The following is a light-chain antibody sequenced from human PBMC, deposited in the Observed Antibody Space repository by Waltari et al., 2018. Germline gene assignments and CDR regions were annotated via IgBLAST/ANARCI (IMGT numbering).Light chain of an antibody. CDR2: DVN. CDR1: SSDVGGYNY. Sequence: QSALTQPRSVSGSPGQSVTISCTGTSSDVGGYNYVSWYEQHPGKAPKHMSYDVNKRPSVVPDRFSGSKSGNTASLHISGLQTEDEADYYCCSYAGSYTPWVFGGGTKLTVL. J-gene: IGLJ3*02. V-gene: IGLV2-11*01. CDR3: CSYAGSYTPWV.